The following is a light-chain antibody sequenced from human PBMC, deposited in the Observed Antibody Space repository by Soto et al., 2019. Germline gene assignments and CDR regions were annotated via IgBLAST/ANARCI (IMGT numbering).Light chain of an antibody. Sequence: EIVLTQSPATLSLSPGERATLSCRASQSVSSYLAWYQQKPGQAPRLLIYDASNKATGIPARFSVSGSWTDFTLTISSLEPEDFSVYSCQQRSKGLTFGGWTKVEIK. CDR3: QQRSKGLT. CDR2: DAS. J-gene: IGKJ4*01. CDR1: QSVSSY. V-gene: IGKV3-11*01.